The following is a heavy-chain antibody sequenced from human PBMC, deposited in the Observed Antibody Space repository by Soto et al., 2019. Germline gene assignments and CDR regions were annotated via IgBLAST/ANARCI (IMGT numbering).Heavy chain of an antibody. D-gene: IGHD3-3*01. J-gene: IGHJ4*02. CDR1: GFTFSSYS. CDR2: ISSSSSTI. CDR3: ATTPSYDFWSGPRDYFDY. V-gene: IGHV3-48*02. Sequence: VQLVESGGGLVQPGGSLRLSCAASGFTFSSYSMNWVRQAPGKGLEWVSYISSSSSTIYYADSVKGRFTISRDNAKNSLYLQMNSLRDEDTAVYYCATTPSYDFWSGPRDYFDYWGQGTLVTVSS.